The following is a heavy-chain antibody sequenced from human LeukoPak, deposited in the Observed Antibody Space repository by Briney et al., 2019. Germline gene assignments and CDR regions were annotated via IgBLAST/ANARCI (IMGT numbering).Heavy chain of an antibody. D-gene: IGHD4-17*01. CDR2: INHSGST. Sequence: PSETLSLTCAVYGGSFSGYYWSWIRQPPGKGLEWIGEINHSGSTNYNPSLKSRGTISVDTSKNQFSLKLSSVTAADTAVYYCAREYYGDYYYYYGMDVWGQGTTVTVSS. CDR1: GGSFSGYY. J-gene: IGHJ6*02. V-gene: IGHV4-34*01. CDR3: AREYYGDYYYYYGMDV.